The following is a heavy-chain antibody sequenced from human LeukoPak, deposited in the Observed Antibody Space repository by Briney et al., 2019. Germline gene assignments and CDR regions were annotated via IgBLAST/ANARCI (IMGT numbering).Heavy chain of an antibody. CDR1: GYTFTSYD. Sequence: ASVKVSCKASGYTFTSYDINWVRQATGQGLEWMGWMNPNSGNTGYAQKFQGRVTMTRNTSISTAYMELSSLRSEDTAVYYCARGPPLLWFGELFPLYYYYYGMDVWGQGTTVTVSS. CDR2: MNPNSGNT. CDR3: ARGPPLLWFGELFPLYYYYYGMDV. V-gene: IGHV1-8*01. J-gene: IGHJ6*02. D-gene: IGHD3-10*01.